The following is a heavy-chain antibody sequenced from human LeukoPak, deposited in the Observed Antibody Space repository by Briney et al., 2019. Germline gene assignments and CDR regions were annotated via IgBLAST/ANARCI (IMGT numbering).Heavy chain of an antibody. CDR2: ISGGSSTM. Sequence: PGGSLRLSCAASGFTFSSYWMSWVRQAPGKGLEWVSYISGGSSTMYYADSVKGRFTISRDNSKNTLYLQMNSLRAEDTAVYYCAKSPRRGRLDYWGQGTLVTVSS. V-gene: IGHV3-48*01. CDR1: GFTFSSYW. D-gene: IGHD3-10*01. CDR3: AKSPRRGRLDY. J-gene: IGHJ4*02.